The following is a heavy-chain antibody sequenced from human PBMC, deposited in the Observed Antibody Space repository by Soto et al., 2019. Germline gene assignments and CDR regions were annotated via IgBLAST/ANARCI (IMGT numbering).Heavy chain of an antibody. CDR3: AKYSGSHYFYYAMDV. Sequence: EVQLLESGGGLVQPGGSLRLSCAASGFTFSTYAMSWVRQAPGKGLEWVAGISGEGGSTYNAESVKGRFTISRDNSKNTLYFQMNSLRAEDTAVYYCAKYSGSHYFYYAMDVWGQGTTVTVSS. D-gene: IGHD1-26*01. CDR2: ISGEGGST. J-gene: IGHJ6*02. CDR1: GFTFSTYA. V-gene: IGHV3-23*01.